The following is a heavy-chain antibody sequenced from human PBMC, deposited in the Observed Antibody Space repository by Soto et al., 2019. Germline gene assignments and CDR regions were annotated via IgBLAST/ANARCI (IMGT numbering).Heavy chain of an antibody. CDR3: ARQIYDSDTGPNFQYYFDS. Sequence: GESLKISCKGSGYSFAGYWITWVRQKPGKGLEWMGRIDPSDSQTYYSPSFRGHVTISVTKSITTVFLQWSSLRASDTAMYYCARQIYDSDTGPNFQYYFDSWGQGTPVTVSP. CDR2: IDPSDSQT. CDR1: GYSFAGYW. D-gene: IGHD3-22*01. J-gene: IGHJ4*02. V-gene: IGHV5-10-1*01.